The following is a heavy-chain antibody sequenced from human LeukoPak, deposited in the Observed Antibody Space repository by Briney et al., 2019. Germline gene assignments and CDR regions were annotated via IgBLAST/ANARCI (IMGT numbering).Heavy chain of an antibody. D-gene: IGHD2-15*01. CDR3: ARELSVGYYYGMDV. CDR1: GYTFTSYA. V-gene: IGHV1-3*01. CDR2: INAGNGNT. J-gene: IGHJ6*04. Sequence: ASVKVSCKASGYTFTSYAMHWVRQAPGQRLEWMGWINAGNGNTKYSQKFQGRVTITRDTSASTAYMELSSLRSEDMAVYYCARELSVGYYYGMDVWGKGTTVTVSS.